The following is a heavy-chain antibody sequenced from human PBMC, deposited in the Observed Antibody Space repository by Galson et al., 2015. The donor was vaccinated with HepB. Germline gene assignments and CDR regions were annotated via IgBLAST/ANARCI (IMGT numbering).Heavy chain of an antibody. D-gene: IGHD3-10*01. CDR1: GGSFSGYY. CDR2: INHSGST. CDR3: ARGYGSGPTIGY. V-gene: IGHV4-34*01. Sequence: LSLTCAVYGGSFSGYYWTWIRQPPGKGLEWIGEINHSGSTNYNPSLKSRVTISVDTSKNQFSLKLSSVTAADTAVYYCARGYGSGPTIGYWGQGTLVTVSS. J-gene: IGHJ4*02.